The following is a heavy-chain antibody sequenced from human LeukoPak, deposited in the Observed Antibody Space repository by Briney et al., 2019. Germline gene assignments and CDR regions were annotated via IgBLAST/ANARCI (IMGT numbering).Heavy chain of an antibody. CDR2: IYHSGST. CDR1: GYSISSGYY. V-gene: IGHV4-38-2*02. CDR3: ARDLGSSTPSGI. D-gene: IGHD3-16*01. J-gene: IGHJ6*04. Sequence: SETLSLTCTVSGYSISSGYYWGWIRQPPGKGLEWIGSIYHSGSTYYNPSLKSRVTISVDKSRNQLFLKLNSVTAADTAVYYCARDLGSSTPSGIWGKGTTVTVSS.